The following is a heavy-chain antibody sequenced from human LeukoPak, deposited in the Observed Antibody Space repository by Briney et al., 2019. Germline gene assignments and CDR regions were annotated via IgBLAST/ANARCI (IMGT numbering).Heavy chain of an antibody. CDR1: GYTFVIYG. V-gene: IGHV1-18*01. Sequence: ASVKVSCKASGYTFVIYGIGWVRQAPGQGLEWMGWINPHKGNTNYAQKFQDRITMTTDTSTSTAYMELRSLRSDDTAVYYCARDKKFVGWQHGNSVGYWGQGTLVTVSS. J-gene: IGHJ4*02. D-gene: IGHD4-23*01. CDR2: INPHKGNT. CDR3: ARDKKFVGWQHGNSVGY.